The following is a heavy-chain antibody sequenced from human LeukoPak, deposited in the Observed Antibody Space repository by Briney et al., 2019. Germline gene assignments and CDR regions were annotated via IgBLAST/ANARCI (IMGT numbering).Heavy chain of an antibody. J-gene: IGHJ3*02. D-gene: IGHD3-9*01. V-gene: IGHV1-69*13. CDR1: GGTFISYG. CDR3: TTALNFDILTGLYQPIAAFDI. CDR2: IIPSFGTA. Sequence: SVKVSCKASGGTFISYGISWVRQAPGQGLEWMGGIIPSFGTANYAQKFQGRVTITADESTSTAYMELSSLKTEHTGVYYCTTALNFDILTGLYQPIAAFDIWGQGTLVTVSS.